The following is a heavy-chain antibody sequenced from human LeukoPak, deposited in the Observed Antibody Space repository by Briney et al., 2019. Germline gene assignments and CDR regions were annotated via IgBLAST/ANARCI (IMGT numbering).Heavy chain of an antibody. J-gene: IGHJ4*02. CDR3: ERDGYYGSGSPKLYYFDY. CDR1: GYTFTSYG. D-gene: IGHD3-10*01. V-gene: IGHV1-18*01. CDR2: ISAYNGNT. Sequence: ASVTVSCKASGYTFTSYGISWVRQAPGQGLEGMGWISAYNGNTNYAQKLQGRVTMTTDTSTSTAYMELRSLRSDDTAVYYCERDGYYGSGSPKLYYFDYWGQGTLVTVSS.